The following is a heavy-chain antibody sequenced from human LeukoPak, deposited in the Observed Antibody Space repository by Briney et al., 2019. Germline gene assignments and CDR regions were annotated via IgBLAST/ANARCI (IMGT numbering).Heavy chain of an antibody. CDR2: ISAYNGNT. CDR3: ARDRGVQLWLNWFDP. D-gene: IGHD5-18*01. CDR1: GYTFTSYG. J-gene: IGHJ5*02. V-gene: IGHV1-18*04. Sequence: GASVKVSCKASGYTFTSYGISWVRQAPGQGLEWMGWISAYNGNTNYAQKLQGRVTMTTDTSTSTAYMELRSLRSDDTAVYYCARDRGVQLWLNWFDPWGQGTLVTVSS.